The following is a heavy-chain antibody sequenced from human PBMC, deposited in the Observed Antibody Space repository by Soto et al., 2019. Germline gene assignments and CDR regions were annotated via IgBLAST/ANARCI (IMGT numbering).Heavy chain of an antibody. CDR3: ARNPFDY. V-gene: IGHV4-4*02. J-gene: IGHJ4*02. Sequence: QVHLQESGPGLVKPSGTLSLTCVVSGGSVSAEYWWSWVRQPPGKGLEWIGEIYHGGSTNYNPSLKRRVTISMDKSDNQFSLKLNSVTAADTGVYYCARNPFDYWGQGAQVTVSS. CDR1: GGSVSAEYW. CDR2: IYHGGST.